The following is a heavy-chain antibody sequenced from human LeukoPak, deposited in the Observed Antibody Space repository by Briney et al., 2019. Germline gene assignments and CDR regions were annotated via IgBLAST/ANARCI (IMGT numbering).Heavy chain of an antibody. CDR3: AREESGGYFDY. D-gene: IGHD2-8*02. CDR1: GYTFTSYG. CDR2: INPTGTGT. V-gene: IGHV1-46*01. Sequence: GASVKVSCKASGYTFTSYGISWVRQAPGQGLEWMGLINPTGTGTNYAQKFRGRVTLTRDTSTTTSSLRSEDSAVYYCAREESGGYFDYWGQGTLVTVSS. J-gene: IGHJ4*02.